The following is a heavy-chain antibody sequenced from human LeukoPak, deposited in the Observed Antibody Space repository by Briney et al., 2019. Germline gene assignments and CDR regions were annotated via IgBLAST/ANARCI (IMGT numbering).Heavy chain of an antibody. Sequence: GASVKVSCKASGYTFTSYYMHWVRQAPGQGLEWMGIINPSGGSTRYAQKFQGRVTMTRDTSTSTGYMELGSMRSEDTAVYYCAREGYSYGLDYWGQGTLVTVSS. D-gene: IGHD5-18*01. CDR3: AREGYSYGLDY. CDR2: INPSGGST. CDR1: GYTFTSYY. V-gene: IGHV1-46*01. J-gene: IGHJ4*02.